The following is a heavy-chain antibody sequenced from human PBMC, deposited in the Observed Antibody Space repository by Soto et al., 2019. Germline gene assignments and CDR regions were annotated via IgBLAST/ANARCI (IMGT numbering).Heavy chain of an antibody. D-gene: IGHD5-12*01. Sequence: EVQLLESGGDLVQPGGSLRLSCAASGFTFSSYTMTWVRQAPGKGLEWVSTISGSGDSTYYADSVKGRFTISRDNSKNTLYLHIYTLRVEDTAVYYCAKGVRHCGYDHASDYWGQGTLLTVSS. CDR1: GFTFSSYT. CDR3: AKGVRHCGYDHASDY. J-gene: IGHJ4*02. V-gene: IGHV3-23*01. CDR2: ISGSGDST.